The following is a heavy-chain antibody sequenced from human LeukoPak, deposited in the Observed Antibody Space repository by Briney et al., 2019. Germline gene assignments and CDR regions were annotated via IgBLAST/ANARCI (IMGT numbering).Heavy chain of an antibody. CDR1: GGTFSSYA. Sequence: GASVKVSCKASGGTFSSYAISWVRQAPGQGLEWMGGIIPIFGTANYAQKFQGRVTITTDESTSTAYMELSSLRSEDTAVYYCALEYYDILTGSFYWFDPWGQGTLVTVSS. J-gene: IGHJ5*02. D-gene: IGHD3-9*01. CDR2: IIPIFGTA. CDR3: ALEYYDILTGSFYWFDP. V-gene: IGHV1-69*05.